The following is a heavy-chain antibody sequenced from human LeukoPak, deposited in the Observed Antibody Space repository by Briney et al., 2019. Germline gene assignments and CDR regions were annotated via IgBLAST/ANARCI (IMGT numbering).Heavy chain of an antibody. CDR1: GGSISSYY. V-gene: IGHV4-59*01. J-gene: IGHJ4*02. Sequence: SETLSLACTVSGGSISSYYWSWIRQPPGKGLEWIGYIYYSGSTNYNPSLKSRVTISVDTSKNQFSLKLSSVTAADTAVYYCARDRSSGWFGGFDYWGQGTLVTVSS. CDR2: IYYSGST. D-gene: IGHD6-19*01. CDR3: ARDRSSGWFGGFDY.